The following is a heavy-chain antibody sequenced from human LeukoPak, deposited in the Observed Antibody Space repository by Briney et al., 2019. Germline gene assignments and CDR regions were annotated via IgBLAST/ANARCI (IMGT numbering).Heavy chain of an antibody. CDR3: ARDPGGYSYGYFDY. CDR1: GFTFSSYA. Sequence: GGSLRLSCAASGFTFSSYAMSWVHQAPGKGLEWVSVIYSGGSTYYADSVKGRFTISRDNSKNTLYLQMNSLRAEDTAVYYCARDPGGYSYGYFDYWGQGTLVTVSS. V-gene: IGHV3-66*01. CDR2: IYSGGST. D-gene: IGHD5-18*01. J-gene: IGHJ4*02.